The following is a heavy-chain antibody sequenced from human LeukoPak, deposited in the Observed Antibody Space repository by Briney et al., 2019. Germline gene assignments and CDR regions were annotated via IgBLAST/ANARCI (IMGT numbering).Heavy chain of an antibody. CDR2: IIPIFGTA. J-gene: IGHJ4*02. Sequence: GASVKVSCKASGGTFSSYAISWVRQAPGQGLEWMGGIIPIFGTANYAQKFQGRVTITTDESTSTAYMELSSLRSEDTAVYYCAREGDGYNFLDYWGQGTLVNVYS. CDR3: AREGDGYNFLDY. D-gene: IGHD5-24*01. V-gene: IGHV1-69*05. CDR1: GGTFSSYA.